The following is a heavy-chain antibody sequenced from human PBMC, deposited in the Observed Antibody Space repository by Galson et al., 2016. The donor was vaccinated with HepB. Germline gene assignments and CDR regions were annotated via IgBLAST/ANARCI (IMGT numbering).Heavy chain of an antibody. J-gene: IGHJ4*03. CDR3: ARDRGEYCTDGSCFSDY. Sequence: SLRLSCAASGSSFTTSWMTWVRQAPGKGLEWLANIRKDGNQIFYAGSVKGRFAISRDNGKKSLYLQMTDLTVEGTAVYFCARDRGEYCTDGSCFSDYWGQGVLVTVSS. D-gene: IGHD2-15*01. CDR1: GSSFTTSW. V-gene: IGHV3-7*04. CDR2: IRKDGNQI.